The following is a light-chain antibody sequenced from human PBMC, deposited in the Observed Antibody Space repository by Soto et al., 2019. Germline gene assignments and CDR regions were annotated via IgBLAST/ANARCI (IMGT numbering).Light chain of an antibody. CDR2: AAS. CDR3: QQSYISQYT. Sequence: DIQMTQSPSSLSVSVGDRVTITCRARESIAKYLNWYQQKPGKAPNLLIYAASDLQSGVPSRFSSSGSGTDVTLTISSLQTEDFATYFCQQSYISQYTFGQGTKLDI. V-gene: IGKV1-39*01. J-gene: IGKJ2*01. CDR1: ESIAKY.